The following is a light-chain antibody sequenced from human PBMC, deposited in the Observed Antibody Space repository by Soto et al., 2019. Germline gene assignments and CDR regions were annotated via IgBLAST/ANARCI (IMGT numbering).Light chain of an antibody. J-gene: IGKJ4*01. Sequence: ETVLTQSPATLSKSPGESATLSCRASQTIGTSLAWYQHRPGQPPRLLIYDAFNRATGIPARFSGGGSGTDFTLTISSLEPEDFAVYYCQQRDSWPPFTFGGGTKVEIK. V-gene: IGKV3-11*01. CDR1: QTIGTS. CDR3: QQRDSWPPFT. CDR2: DAF.